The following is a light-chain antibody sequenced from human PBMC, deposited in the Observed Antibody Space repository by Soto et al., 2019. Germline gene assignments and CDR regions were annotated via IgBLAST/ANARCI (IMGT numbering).Light chain of an antibody. CDR2: AAS. CDR1: QSISSW. V-gene: IGKV1-12*01. J-gene: IGKJ5*01. Sequence: DIQMTQSPSSVSASVGDRVTITCRASQSISSWLAWYQQKPGTVPKLLIYAASSLQSGVPSRFSGSGAGTEFTLTITSLQPEDFGTYYCQQGDSLPITFGQGTRLEIK. CDR3: QQGDSLPIT.